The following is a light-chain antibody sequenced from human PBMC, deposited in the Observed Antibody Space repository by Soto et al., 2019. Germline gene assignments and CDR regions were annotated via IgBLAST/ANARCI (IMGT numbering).Light chain of an antibody. CDR3: QQYGSSPRIT. CDR1: QSVGSSY. CDR2: GAS. J-gene: IGKJ5*01. Sequence: EFVLTQSPGTLSLSPGERATLSCRASQSVGSSYLAWYQQKPGQAPRLLIYGASTRATGIPARFSGSGSGTDFTLTISRLEPEDFAVYYCQQYGSSPRITFGQGTRLEIK. V-gene: IGKV3-20*01.